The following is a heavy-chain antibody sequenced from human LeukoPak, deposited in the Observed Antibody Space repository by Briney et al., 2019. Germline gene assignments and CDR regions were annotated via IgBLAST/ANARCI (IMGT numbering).Heavy chain of an antibody. CDR2: IKQDGSEK. V-gene: IGHV3-7*05. Sequence: GGSLRLSCEASGFTFSTYWMTWVRQALGKGLEWVANIKQDGSEKYYVDSVKGRFTISRDNAKSSLYLQMNSLRGEDTAVYYCARDSSPDYYDGSGYGYWGQGTLVTVSS. CDR3: ARDSSPDYYDGSGYGY. CDR1: GFTFSTYW. J-gene: IGHJ4*02. D-gene: IGHD3-22*01.